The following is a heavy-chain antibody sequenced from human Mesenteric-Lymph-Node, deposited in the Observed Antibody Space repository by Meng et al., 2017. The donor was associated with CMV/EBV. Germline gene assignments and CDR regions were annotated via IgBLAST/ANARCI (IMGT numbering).Heavy chain of an antibody. D-gene: IGHD3-9*01. CDR2: IIPILGIA. V-gene: IGHV1-69*10. J-gene: IGHJ4*02. Sequence: SVKVSCKTSGYTFTNYYMNWVRQAPGQGLEWMGGIIPILGIANYAQKFQGRVTITADKSTSTAYMELSSLRSEDTAVYYCTGATYYDILTGYGTFDYWGQGTLVTVSS. CDR1: GYTFTNYY. CDR3: TGATYYDILTGYGTFDY.